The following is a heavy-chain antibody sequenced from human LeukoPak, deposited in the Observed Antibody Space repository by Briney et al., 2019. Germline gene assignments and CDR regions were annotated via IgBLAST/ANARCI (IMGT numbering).Heavy chain of an antibody. CDR1: GYTFTGYY. J-gene: IGHJ4*02. Sequence: GASVKVSCKASGYTFTGYYMHWVRQAPGQGLEWMGWIHPNSGDTNYAQKFQGRVTMTRDTSISTAYMEVSSLRSEDTAVYYCARDCSGGSCYGEYWGQGTLVTVSS. CDR3: ARDCSGGSCYGEY. CDR2: IHPNSGDT. V-gene: IGHV1-2*02. D-gene: IGHD2-15*01.